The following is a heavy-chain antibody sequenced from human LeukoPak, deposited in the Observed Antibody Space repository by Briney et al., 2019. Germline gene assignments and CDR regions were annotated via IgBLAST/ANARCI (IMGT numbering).Heavy chain of an antibody. CDR2: INPNSGGT. D-gene: IGHD4-17*01. Sequence: ASVKVSCKASGYTFTGYYMHWVRQAPGQGLEWMGWINPNSGGTNYAQKFQGRVTMTRDTSISTAYIELSRLRSDDTAVYYCARDLYGDYGSADYWGQGTLVTVSS. J-gene: IGHJ4*02. CDR1: GYTFTGYY. V-gene: IGHV1-2*02. CDR3: ARDLYGDYGSADY.